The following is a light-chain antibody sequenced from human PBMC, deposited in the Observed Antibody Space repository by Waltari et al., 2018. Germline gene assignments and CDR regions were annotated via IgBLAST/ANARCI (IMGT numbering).Light chain of an antibody. Sequence: EIVLTQSPATLSLSPGARATLSCRASQSVNSYLAWYHQKPGQAPRLLIYDASNRATGIPARFSGSGSGTDFTLTISSLEPEDFAVYYCQQRSNWPTFGGGTKVEIK. CDR1: QSVNSY. V-gene: IGKV3-11*01. CDR2: DAS. CDR3: QQRSNWPT. J-gene: IGKJ4*01.